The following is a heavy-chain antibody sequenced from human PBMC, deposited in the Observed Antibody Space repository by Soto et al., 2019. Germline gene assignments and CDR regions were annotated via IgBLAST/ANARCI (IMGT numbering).Heavy chain of an antibody. Sequence: EVQLLGSGGGLVQPGGSLRLSCTTSGFTFSLYGMTWVRQAPGKGLEWLSATSHGSTFYRDSVKGRFSMSRDDSINTLFLHMSSLRAEDTATYYCARLVPGTWFGDYWGQGILVSVSS. V-gene: IGHV3-23*01. D-gene: IGHD6-19*01. CDR1: GFTFSLYG. CDR3: ARLVPGTWFGDY. CDR2: TSHGST. J-gene: IGHJ4*02.